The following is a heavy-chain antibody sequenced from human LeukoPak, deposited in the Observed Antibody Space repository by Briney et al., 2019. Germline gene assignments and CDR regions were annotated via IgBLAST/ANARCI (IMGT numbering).Heavy chain of an antibody. D-gene: IGHD3-10*01. CDR2: FDPEDGET. J-gene: IGHJ4*02. CDR1: GYTLTELS. Sequence: ASVKVSCKVSGYTLTELSMHWVRQAPGKGLEWMGGFDPEDGETIYAQKFQGRVTMTEDTSTDTAYMELSSLRSEDTAVYYCARRGGSPYYFDYWGQGTLVTVSS. V-gene: IGHV1-24*01. CDR3: ARRGGSPYYFDY.